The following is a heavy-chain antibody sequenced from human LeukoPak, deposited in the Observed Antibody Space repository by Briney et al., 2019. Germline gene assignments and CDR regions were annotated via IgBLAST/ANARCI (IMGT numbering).Heavy chain of an antibody. J-gene: IGHJ6*02. CDR3: ARAKIIEAITHMDV. CDR2: MSHDGGIE. D-gene: IGHD5-12*01. Sequence: PGGSLRLSCVASGLTFSTYGMHWVRQAPGKGLEWVAVMSHDGGIEKCADSVKGRFTISRDNSKKTLYLQMNSLRSEDAAVYYCARAKIIEAITHMDVWGQGTTVTVSS. V-gene: IGHV3-30*03. CDR1: GLTFSTYG.